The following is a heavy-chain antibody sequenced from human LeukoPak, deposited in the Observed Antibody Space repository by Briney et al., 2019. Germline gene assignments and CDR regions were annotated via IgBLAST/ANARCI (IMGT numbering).Heavy chain of an antibody. CDR2: SYTSGST. D-gene: IGHD6-19*01. J-gene: IGHJ6*02. V-gene: IGHV4-4*07. CDR3: ARAPIAVAGNYYYYGMDV. CDR1: GGSITSYY. Sequence: SETLSLTCTVSGGSITSYYWSWIRQPAGKGLEWIGRSYTSGSTNYNPSLKSRVTMSVDKSKNQFSLKLSSVTAADTAVYYCARAPIAVAGNYYYYGMDVWGQGTTVTVSS.